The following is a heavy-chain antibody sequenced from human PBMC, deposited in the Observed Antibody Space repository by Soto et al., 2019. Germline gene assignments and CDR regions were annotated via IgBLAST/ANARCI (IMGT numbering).Heavy chain of an antibody. J-gene: IGHJ6*02. D-gene: IGHD3-22*01. CDR3: ARDPPTYYYDSSQSRMDV. V-gene: IGHV1-46*01. CDR1: GYTFTSYY. CDR2: INPSGGST. Sequence: ASVKSSCKASGYTFTSYYMHWVRQAPGQGLEWMGIINPSGGSTSYAQKFQGRVTMTRDTSTSTVYMELSSLRSEDTAVYYCARDPPTYYYDSSQSRMDVWGQGTTVTVSS.